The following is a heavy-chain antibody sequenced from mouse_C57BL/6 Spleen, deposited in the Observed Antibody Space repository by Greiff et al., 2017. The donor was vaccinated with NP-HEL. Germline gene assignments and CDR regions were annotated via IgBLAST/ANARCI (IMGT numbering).Heavy chain of an antibody. CDR3: ASRTDYYGTPFAY. D-gene: IGHD1-1*01. CDR2: IWGVGST. CDR1: GFSLTSYG. V-gene: IGHV2-6*01. Sequence: VKLMESGPGLVAPSQSLSITCTVSGFSLTSYGVDWVRQSPGKGLEWLGVIWGVGSTNYNSALKSRLSISKDNSKSQVFLKMNSLQTDDTAMYYCASRTDYYGTPFAYWGQGTLVTVSA. J-gene: IGHJ3*01.